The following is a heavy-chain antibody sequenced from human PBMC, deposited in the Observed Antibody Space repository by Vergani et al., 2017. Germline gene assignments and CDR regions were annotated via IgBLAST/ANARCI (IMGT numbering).Heavy chain of an antibody. CDR3: ARHPPSYSSSCYRFDY. CDR1: GYSFTSYW. Sequence: EVQLVQSGAEVKKPGVSLRISCKGSGYSFTSYWISWVRQMPGKGLEWMGRIDPSDSYTNYSPSFQGHVTISADKSISTAYLKWSSLKASDTAMYYCARHPPSYSSSCYRFDYWGQGTLVTVSS. CDR2: IDPSDSYT. D-gene: IGHD6-13*01. V-gene: IGHV5-10-1*01. J-gene: IGHJ4*02.